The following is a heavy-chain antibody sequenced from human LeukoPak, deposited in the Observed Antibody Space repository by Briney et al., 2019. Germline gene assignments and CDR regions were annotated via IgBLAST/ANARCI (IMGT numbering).Heavy chain of an antibody. V-gene: IGHV1-2*02. CDR2: INPNSGGT. D-gene: IGHD1-7*01. CDR3: ARDLSVDNWNYVGYFDY. CDR1: GYTFTGYY. J-gene: IGHJ4*02. Sequence: ASVTVSCKASGYTFTGYYMHWVRQAPGQGLEWMGWINPNSGGTNYAQKFQGRVTMTTDTSTSTAYMELRSLRSDDTAVYYCARDLSVDNWNYVGYFDYWGQGTLVTVSS.